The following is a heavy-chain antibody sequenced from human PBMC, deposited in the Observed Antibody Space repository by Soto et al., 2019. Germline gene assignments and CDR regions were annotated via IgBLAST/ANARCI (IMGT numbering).Heavy chain of an antibody. CDR3: ASWHEREHAYDV. D-gene: IGHD1-1*01. CDR1: GLTVSGKKY. Sequence: DVQLVESGGGLIQPGASLRLSCAAFGLTVSGKKYVAWVRQAPGKGLEWVSALYDVDGSFYADSVKGRFTTSSESSKTTVYLQMNGLRPDDTAVYYCASWHEREHAYDVWGQGTTVTVSS. J-gene: IGHJ3*01. V-gene: IGHV3-53*01. CDR2: LYDVDGS.